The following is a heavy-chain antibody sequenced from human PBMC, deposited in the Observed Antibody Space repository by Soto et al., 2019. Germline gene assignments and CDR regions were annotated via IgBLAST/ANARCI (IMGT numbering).Heavy chain of an antibody. CDR3: AHSTSTRHYDFWSGPRPDV. Sequence: SGPTLVNPTQTLTLTCTFSGFSLSTSGVGVGWIRQPPGKALEWLALIYWDDDKRYSPSLKSRLTITKDTSKNQVVLTMTNMDPVDTATYYCAHSTSTRHYDFWSGPRPDVWGQGTTVTVSS. J-gene: IGHJ6*02. CDR2: IYWDDDK. D-gene: IGHD3-3*01. CDR1: GFSLSTSGVG. V-gene: IGHV2-5*02.